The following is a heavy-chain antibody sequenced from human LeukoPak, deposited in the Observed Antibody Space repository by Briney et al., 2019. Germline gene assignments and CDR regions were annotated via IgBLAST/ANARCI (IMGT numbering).Heavy chain of an antibody. CDR3: ASEVIAVAGNYYYGMDV. CDR2: TYYRSKWYN. V-gene: IGHV6-1*01. D-gene: IGHD6-19*01. Sequence: SQTLSLTCAISGDSVSSNSAAWNWIRQSPSRGLEWLGRTYYRSKWYNDYAVSVKSRITINPDTSKSQFSLQLNSVTPEDTAVYYCASEVIAVAGNYYYGMDVWGQGTTVTVSS. J-gene: IGHJ6*02. CDR1: GDSVSSNSAA.